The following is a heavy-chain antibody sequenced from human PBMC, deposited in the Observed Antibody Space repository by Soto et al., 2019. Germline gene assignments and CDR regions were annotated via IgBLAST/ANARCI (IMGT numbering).Heavy chain of an antibody. Sequence: QVTLKESGPVLVKPTETLTLTCTVSGFSLSNARMGVSWIRQPPGKALEWLAHIFSNDEKSYSTSLKSRLTISQDTSKSQVVLTMTNMDPVDTATYDCAGTRSAGYDLGVFDPWGQGTLATVSS. D-gene: IGHD5-12*01. V-gene: IGHV2-26*01. CDR3: AGTRSAGYDLGVFDP. CDR2: IFSNDEK. CDR1: GFSLSNARMG. J-gene: IGHJ5*02.